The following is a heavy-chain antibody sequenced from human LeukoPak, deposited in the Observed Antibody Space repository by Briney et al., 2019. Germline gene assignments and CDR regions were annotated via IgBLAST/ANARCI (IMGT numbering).Heavy chain of an antibody. CDR3: ARGGGFGNY. CDR2: INHSGST. V-gene: IGHV4-34*01. J-gene: IGHJ4*02. D-gene: IGHD3-10*01. CDR1: GGSFSGYY. Sequence: SETLSLTCAVYGGSFSGYYWSWIRQPPGKGLEWIGEINHSGSTNYNPSLKSRVTISVDTSKNQFSLKLSSVTAADTAVYYCARGGGFGNYWGQGTQVTVSS.